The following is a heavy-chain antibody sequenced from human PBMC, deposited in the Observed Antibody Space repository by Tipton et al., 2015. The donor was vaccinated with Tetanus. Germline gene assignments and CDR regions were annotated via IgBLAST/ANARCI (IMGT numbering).Heavy chain of an antibody. D-gene: IGHD3-3*02. CDR2: VKSKADGGTA. Sequence: SLRLSCAASGIIFTNAWMNWVRQAPGKGLEWVGRVKSKADGGTADYAAPVKGRFSISRDDSKSTLYLQMNSLKTGDTALYFCYTSGIVGSGRRVDCWGRGTLVTVSS. CDR1: GIIFTNAW. J-gene: IGHJ4*02. CDR3: YTSGIVGSGRRVDC. V-gene: IGHV3-15*07.